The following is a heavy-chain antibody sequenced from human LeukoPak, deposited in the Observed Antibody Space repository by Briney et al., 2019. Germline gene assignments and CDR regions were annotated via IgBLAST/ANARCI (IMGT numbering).Heavy chain of an antibody. V-gene: IGHV3-30-3*01. J-gene: IGHJ4*02. D-gene: IGHD7-27*01. CDR3: ATIGDRRTGELYRIDY. CDR2: ISYDGSNK. CDR1: GFTFSRHD. Sequence: GGSLRLSCVASGFTFSRHDMNWVRQAPGKGLEWVAVISYDGSNKYYADSVKGRFTISRDNSKNTLYLQMNSLRAEDAAVYYCATIGDRRTGELYRIDYWGQGTLVTVSS.